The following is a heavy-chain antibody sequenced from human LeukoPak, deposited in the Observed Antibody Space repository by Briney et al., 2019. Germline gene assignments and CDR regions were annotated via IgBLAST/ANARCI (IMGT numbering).Heavy chain of an antibody. CDR1: GGSISSYY. J-gene: IGHJ2*01. CDR3: ARGTGDSDWYFDL. D-gene: IGHD7-27*01. Sequence: SETLSLTCTVSGGSISSYYWSWIRQHPGKGLEWIGYIYYSGSTYYNPSLKSRVTISVDTSKNQFSLKLSSVTAADTAVYYCARGTGDSDWYFDLWGRGTLVTVSS. CDR2: IYYSGST. V-gene: IGHV4-59*06.